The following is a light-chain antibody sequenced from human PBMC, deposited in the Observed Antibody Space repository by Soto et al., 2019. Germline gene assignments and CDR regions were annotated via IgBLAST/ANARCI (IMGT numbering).Light chain of an antibody. CDR1: QSVTSSK. CDR3: QQYDHPPYT. CDR2: GAS. J-gene: IGKJ2*01. V-gene: IGKV3-20*01. Sequence: EIVLTQSPGTLSLSPGERATLSCRASQSVTSSKLAWYQQKPGQAPRLLIYGASSRATGFPDRFSGSGSGTDFTLTINRLEPEDTATYYCQQYDHPPYTFGQGTKLEIK.